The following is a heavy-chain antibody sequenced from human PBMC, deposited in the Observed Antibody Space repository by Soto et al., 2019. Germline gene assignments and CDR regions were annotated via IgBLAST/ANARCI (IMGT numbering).Heavy chain of an antibody. V-gene: IGHV3-11*01. CDR1: GFTFSDYY. CDR3: AKARRFLEWLFNDY. J-gene: IGHJ4*02. D-gene: IGHD3-3*01. Sequence: GGSLRLSCAASGFTFSDYYMSWIRQAPGKGLEWVSYISSSGSTTYYADSVKGRFTISRDKSKNTLYLQMNSLRAEDTAVYYCAKARRFLEWLFNDYWGQGTLVTVSS. CDR2: ISSSGSTT.